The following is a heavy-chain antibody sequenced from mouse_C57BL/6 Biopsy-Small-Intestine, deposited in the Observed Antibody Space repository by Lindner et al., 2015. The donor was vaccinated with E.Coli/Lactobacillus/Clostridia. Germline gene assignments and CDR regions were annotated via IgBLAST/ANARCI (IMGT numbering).Heavy chain of an antibody. V-gene: IGHV14-4*01. CDR2: IDPENGDT. Sequence: VQLQESGAELVRPGASVKLSCTASGFNIKDDYMHWVKQRPEQGLEWIGWIDPENGDTEYASKFQGKATITADTSSNTAYLQLSSLTSEDTAVXYCARGYSYWYFDVWGTGTTVTVSS. D-gene: IGHD2-12*01. CDR3: ARGYSYWYFDV. J-gene: IGHJ1*03. CDR1: GFNIKDDY.